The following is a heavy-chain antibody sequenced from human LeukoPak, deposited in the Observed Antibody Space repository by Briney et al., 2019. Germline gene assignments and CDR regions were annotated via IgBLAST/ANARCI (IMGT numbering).Heavy chain of an antibody. CDR3: ASSSSARRDAFDT. V-gene: IGHV4-30-4*08. CDR2: IYYSGST. Sequence: SQTLSLTCTVSGGSISSGDYYWSWIRQPPGKGLEWIGYIYYSGSTYYNPSLKSRVTISVDTSKNQFSLKLSSVTAADTAVYYCASSSSARRDAFDTWGQGTMVTVSS. CDR1: GGSISSGDYY. J-gene: IGHJ3*02. D-gene: IGHD6-6*01.